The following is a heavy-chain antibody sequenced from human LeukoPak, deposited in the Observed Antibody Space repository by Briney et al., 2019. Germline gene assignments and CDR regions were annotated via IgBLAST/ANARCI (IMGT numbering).Heavy chain of an antibody. Sequence: GGSLRLSCAASGFTFSSYAMSWVRQAPGKGLEWVSAISGSGGSTYYADSAKGRFTISGDSSKNTLNLQMNSLRAEDTAVYYCAMDPGSGVRGWFDPWGQGTLVTVSS. CDR2: ISGSGGST. J-gene: IGHJ5*02. CDR3: AMDPGSGVRGWFDP. V-gene: IGHV3-23*01. D-gene: IGHD3-10*01. CDR1: GFTFSSYA.